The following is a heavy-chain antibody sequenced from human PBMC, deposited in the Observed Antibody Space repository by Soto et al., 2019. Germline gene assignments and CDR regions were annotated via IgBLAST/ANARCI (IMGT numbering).Heavy chain of an antibody. Sequence: QVQLVQSGAEMKEPGDSVRVSCEASGYTFTSYYIHWVRQAPGQGLEWMGWINPKFGDTTYAQDFQGRVSMTRDMSISTVYRESGRPPSAATAIYYGARNVEDYYGPGSGHGQGFGGQGTAVPVFS. J-gene: IGHJ6*02. CDR3: ARNVEDYYGPGSGHGQGF. V-gene: IGHV1-2*02. D-gene: IGHD3-10*01. CDR2: INPKFGDT. CDR1: GYTFTSYY.